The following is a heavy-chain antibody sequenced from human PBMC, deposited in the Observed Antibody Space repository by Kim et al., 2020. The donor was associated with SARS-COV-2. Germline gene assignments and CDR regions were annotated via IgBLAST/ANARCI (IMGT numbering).Heavy chain of an antibody. CDR2: IIPIFGTA. V-gene: IGHV1-69*13. CDR3: ARVATIPYCSGGSCYHDMTYYYYDMDV. D-gene: IGHD2-15*01. CDR1: GGTFSSYA. Sequence: SVKVSCKASGGTFSSYAISWVRQAPGQGLEWMGGIIPIFGTANYAQKFQGRVTITADESTSTAYMELSSLRSEDTAVYYCARVATIPYCSGGSCYHDMTYYYYDMDVWGKGTTVTVSS. J-gene: IGHJ6*03.